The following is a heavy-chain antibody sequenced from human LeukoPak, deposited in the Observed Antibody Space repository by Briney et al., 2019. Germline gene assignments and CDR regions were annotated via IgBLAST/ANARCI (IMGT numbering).Heavy chain of an antibody. D-gene: IGHD3-22*01. CDR3: ARLNYYDISGLPGDY. V-gene: IGHV4-39*01. CDR1: GGSISSSSYY. Sequence: SETLSLTCTVSGGSISSSSYYWGWIRQPPGKGLEWIGSIYYSGSTYYNPSLKSRVTISVDTSKNQFSLKLSSVTAADTAVYYCARLNYYDISGLPGDYWGQGTLVTVSS. J-gene: IGHJ4*02. CDR2: IYYSGST.